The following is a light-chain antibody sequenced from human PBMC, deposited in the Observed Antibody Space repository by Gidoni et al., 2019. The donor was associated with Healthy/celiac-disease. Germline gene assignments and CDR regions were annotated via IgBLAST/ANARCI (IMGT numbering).Light chain of an antibody. CDR1: SSNVGNNY. V-gene: IGLV1-51*01. J-gene: IGLJ2*01. CDR2: DNN. CDR3: GTWDSSLSADVV. Sequence: QSVSTQPPSVSAAPGQQVTIPCSGSSSNVGNNYVSWYQQLPVTAPKLLIYDNNKRPSGIPDRFSGSKSGTSATLGITGLQTGDEADYYCGTWDSSLSADVVFGGGTKLTVL.